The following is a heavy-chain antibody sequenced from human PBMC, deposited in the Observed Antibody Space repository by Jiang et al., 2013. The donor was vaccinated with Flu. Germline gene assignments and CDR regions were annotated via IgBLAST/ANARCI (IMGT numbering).Heavy chain of an antibody. CDR2: ISSSGTTR. Sequence: VQLLESGGGLVQPGGSLRLSCAASGFTFSIYELSWVRQAPGKGFEWVSYISSSGTTRHYADSVRGRFTISRDNAKNSVFLQMNSLRGEDTAVYYCVRDASVYCGSDCFDAFDIWGQGTMVTVSS. CDR3: VRDASVYCGSDCFDAFDI. D-gene: IGHD2-21*02. CDR1: GFTFSIYE. V-gene: IGHV3-48*03. J-gene: IGHJ3*02.